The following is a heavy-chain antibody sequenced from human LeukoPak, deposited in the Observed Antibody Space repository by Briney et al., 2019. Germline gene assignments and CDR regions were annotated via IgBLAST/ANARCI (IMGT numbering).Heavy chain of an antibody. CDR1: GFTFSSYS. D-gene: IGHD3-10*01. V-gene: IGHV3-21*01. Sequence: GGSLRLSCAASGFTFSSYSMNWVRQAPGKGLEWVSSTSSSSSYIYYADSVKGRFTISRDNAKNSLYLQMNSLRAEDTAVYYCARGRFGEFLPFDYWGQGTLVTVSS. J-gene: IGHJ4*02. CDR2: TSSSSSYI. CDR3: ARGRFGEFLPFDY.